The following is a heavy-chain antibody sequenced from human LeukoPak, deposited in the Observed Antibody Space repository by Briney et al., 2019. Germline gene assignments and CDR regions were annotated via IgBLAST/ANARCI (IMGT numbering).Heavy chain of an antibody. D-gene: IGHD6-6*01. V-gene: IGHV3-30*18. CDR3: AKDGGDSSSPG. Sequence: PGRSLRLSCAASGFTFSSYGMHWVRQAPGKGLEWVAVISYDGSNKYYADSVKGRFTISRDNSKNTLYLQMNSLRAEDTAVYYCAKDGGDSSSPGWGQGTLVTVSS. CDR2: ISYDGSNK. CDR1: GFTFSSYG. J-gene: IGHJ4*02.